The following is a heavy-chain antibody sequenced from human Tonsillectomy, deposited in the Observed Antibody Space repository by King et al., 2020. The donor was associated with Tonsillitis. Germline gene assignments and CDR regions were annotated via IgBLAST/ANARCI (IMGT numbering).Heavy chain of an antibody. Sequence: VQLVESGGGLVKPGGSLRLSCAASGFSFSNAWMSWVRQAPGKGLEWVGRIKSKTDGGTTDYAAPMKGRFTISREDSKNTLYLQMNSLKTEDTAVYYCTTDSSGLVVPAADWGQGTLVTVSS. V-gene: IGHV3-15*01. CDR3: TTDSSGLVVPAAD. CDR1: GFSFSNAW. CDR2: IKSKTDGGTT. D-gene: IGHD2-2*01. J-gene: IGHJ4*02.